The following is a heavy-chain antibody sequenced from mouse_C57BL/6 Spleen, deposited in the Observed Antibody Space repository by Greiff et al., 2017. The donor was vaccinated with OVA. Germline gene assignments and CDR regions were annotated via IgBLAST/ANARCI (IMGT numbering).Heavy chain of an antibody. D-gene: IGHD1-1*01. V-gene: IGHV8-12*01. CDR1: GFSLSTSGMG. CDR2: IYWDDDK. J-gene: IGHJ4*01. CDR3: ARRAATTVVATGVMDY. Sequence: VKLVESGPGILQSSQTLSLTCSFSGFSLSTSGMGVSWIRQPSGKGLEWLAHIYWDDDKRYNPSLKSRLTISKDTSRNQVFLKITSVDTADTATYYCARRAATTVVATGVMDYWGQGTSVTVSS.